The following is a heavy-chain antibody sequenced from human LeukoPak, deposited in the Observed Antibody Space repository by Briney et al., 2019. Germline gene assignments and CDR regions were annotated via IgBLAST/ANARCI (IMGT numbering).Heavy chain of an antibody. D-gene: IGHD5-24*01. CDR2: ISYDGSNK. Sequence: GRSLRLSCAASGITFSSYAMHWVRQAPGKGLEWVAVISYDGSNKYYADSVKGRFTISRDNSKNTLYLQMNSLRAEDTAVYYCARDSGDGYNYFDYWGQGTLVTVSS. CDR1: GITFSSYA. J-gene: IGHJ4*02. V-gene: IGHV3-30*01. CDR3: ARDSGDGYNYFDY.